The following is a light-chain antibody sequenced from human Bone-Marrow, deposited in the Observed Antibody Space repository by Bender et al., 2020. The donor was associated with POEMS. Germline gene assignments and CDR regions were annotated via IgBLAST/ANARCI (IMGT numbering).Light chain of an antibody. CDR2: SVN. Sequence: QSVLTQPPSASGTPGQRVTISCSGSNSNIGTNAVNWYQQFPGAAPNLLIYSVNQRPSGVPARFSGPKSGTSASLAISGLRSEDEGDYYCVAWDDSLSGWLFGGGTKLTVL. J-gene: IGLJ3*02. CDR1: NSNIGTNA. CDR3: VAWDDSLSGWL. V-gene: IGLV1-47*02.